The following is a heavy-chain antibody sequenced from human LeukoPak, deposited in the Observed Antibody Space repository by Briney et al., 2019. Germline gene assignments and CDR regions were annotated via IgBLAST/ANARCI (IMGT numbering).Heavy chain of an antibody. J-gene: IGHJ5*02. CDR1: GFTFSSYG. Sequence: PGRSLRLSCAASGFTFSSYGMHWVRQAPGKGLEWVSYISSSSSTIYYADSVKGRFTISRDNAKNSLYLQMNSLRAEDTAVYYCARTLWFGGQDWFDPWGQGTLVTVSS. V-gene: IGHV3-48*01. CDR3: ARTLWFGGQDWFDP. CDR2: ISSSSSTI. D-gene: IGHD3-10*01.